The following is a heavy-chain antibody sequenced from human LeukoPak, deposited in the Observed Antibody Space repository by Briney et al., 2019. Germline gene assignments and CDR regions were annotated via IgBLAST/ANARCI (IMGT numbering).Heavy chain of an antibody. J-gene: IGHJ4*02. CDR3: ARAVTQFDS. D-gene: IGHD2-21*02. CDR2: ISSSSSYI. Sequence: PGGSLRLSCAASGFTVSSPSMSWVRQAPGEGLEWVSSISSSSSYIYYADSVKGRFTISRDNAKNSLYLQMNSLRAEDTAVYYCARAVTQFDSRGQGTLVTVSS. V-gene: IGHV3-21*01. CDR1: GFTVSSPS.